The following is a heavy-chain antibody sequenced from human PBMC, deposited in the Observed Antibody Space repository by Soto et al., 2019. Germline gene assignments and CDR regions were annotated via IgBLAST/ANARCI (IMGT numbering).Heavy chain of an antibody. Sequence: QVQLQESGPRLVSPSQTLSLTCTFSGGSISSAAYCWSWIRQSPDKGLEWFGHIYDGGTTYSSPSLKGRVTIAADTSEIQFSLKLNSVSAADTAVYYCARGPSGDKVDYWGQGIQVTVSS. J-gene: IGHJ4*02. V-gene: IGHV4-30-4*01. D-gene: IGHD7-27*01. CDR3: ARGPSGDKVDY. CDR2: IYDGGTT. CDR1: GGSISSAAYC.